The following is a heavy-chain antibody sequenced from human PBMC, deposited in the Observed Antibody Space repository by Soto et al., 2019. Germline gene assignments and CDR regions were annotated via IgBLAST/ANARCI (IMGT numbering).Heavy chain of an antibody. CDR2: ISSSSSYI. Sequence: GGSLRLSCAASGFTFSSYSMNWFRQAPGKGLEWVSSISSSSSYIYYADSVKGRFTISRDNAKNSLYLQMNSLRAEDTAVYYCARERFRGYIWFDPWGQGTLVTVSS. V-gene: IGHV3-21*01. CDR1: GFTFSSYS. J-gene: IGHJ5*02. CDR3: ARERFRGYIWFDP. D-gene: IGHD6-13*01.